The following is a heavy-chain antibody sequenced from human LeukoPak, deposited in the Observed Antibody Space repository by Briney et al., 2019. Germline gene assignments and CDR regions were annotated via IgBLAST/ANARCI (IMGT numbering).Heavy chain of an antibody. J-gene: IGHJ4*02. CDR2: MNPNSGNT. D-gene: IGHD6-6*01. CDR1: EYTFTSYD. V-gene: IGHV1-8*01. CDR3: ARGSWGEIAGRKSFEF. Sequence: VASVKVSCKASEYTFTSYDINWVRQATGRGLEWMGWMNPNSGNTGYAQKFQGRVTMTRVTSISTAYMELNNLTSEDTAVYYCARGSWGEIAGRKSFEFWGQGSLVTVSS.